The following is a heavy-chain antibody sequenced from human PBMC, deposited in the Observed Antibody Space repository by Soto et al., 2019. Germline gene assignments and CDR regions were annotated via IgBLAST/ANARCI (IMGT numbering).Heavy chain of an antibody. D-gene: IGHD3-16*01. CDR3: AKDQEMLAPSNFDY. CDR1: GFTFSSYG. J-gene: IGHJ4*02. CDR2: ISYDGSNK. V-gene: IGHV3-30*18. Sequence: QPGGSLRLSCAASGFTFSSYGMHWVRQAPGKGLEWVAVISYDGSNKYYADSVKGRFTISRDNSKNTLYLQMNSLRAEDTAVYYCAKDQEMLAPSNFDYWGQGTLVTVSS.